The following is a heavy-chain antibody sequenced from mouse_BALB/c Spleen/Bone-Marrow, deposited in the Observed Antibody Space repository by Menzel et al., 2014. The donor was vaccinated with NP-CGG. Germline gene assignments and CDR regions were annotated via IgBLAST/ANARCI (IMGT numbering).Heavy chain of an antibody. Sequence: VQLKQSGPELVKPGASVKISCKASGYTFTSYVIHWVKQKPGQGLEWIGNINPYNGVTKYNEKFKGKATLTADKSSSTAHMELRTLNSADYEFYYCASSLYGYDWSFDVWGAGTSVTVSS. D-gene: IGHD2-2*01. CDR2: INPYNGVT. V-gene: IGHV1-14*01. CDR3: ASSLYGYDWSFDV. CDR1: GYTFTSYV. J-gene: IGHJ1*01.